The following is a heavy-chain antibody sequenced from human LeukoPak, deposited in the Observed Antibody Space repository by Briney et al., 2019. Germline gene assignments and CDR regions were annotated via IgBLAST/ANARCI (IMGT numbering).Heavy chain of an antibody. V-gene: IGHV3-30-3*01. Sequence: GGSLRLSCAASGFTFSSYAMHWVRQAPGKGLEWVAVISYDGSNKYYADSVKGRFTISRDNSKNTLYLQMNSLRAEDTAVYYCARGVGATPSEGAFDIWGQGTMVTVSS. J-gene: IGHJ3*02. D-gene: IGHD1-26*01. CDR2: ISYDGSNK. CDR1: GFTFSSYA. CDR3: ARGVGATPSEGAFDI.